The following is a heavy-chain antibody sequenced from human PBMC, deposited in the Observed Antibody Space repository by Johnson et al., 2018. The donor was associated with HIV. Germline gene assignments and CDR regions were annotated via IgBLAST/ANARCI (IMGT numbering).Heavy chain of an antibody. V-gene: IGHV3-7*01. Sequence: VQLVESGGGLVKPGGSLRLSCAASGFPFSDYYMSWVRQAPGKGLEGVANIKQDGSEKYYEDSVKGRFTISRDNAKNSLYLQMNSLRAEDTAVYFCARDSVSSGWYVAFDIWGQGTMVTVSS. D-gene: IGHD6-19*01. J-gene: IGHJ3*02. CDR2: IKQDGSEK. CDR3: ARDSVSSGWYVAFDI. CDR1: GFPFSDYY.